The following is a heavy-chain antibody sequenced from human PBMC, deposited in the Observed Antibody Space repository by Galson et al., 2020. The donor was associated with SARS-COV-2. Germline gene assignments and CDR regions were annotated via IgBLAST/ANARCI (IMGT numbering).Heavy chain of an antibody. CDR2: IDPSDSYT. J-gene: IGHJ3*02. Sequence: HGESLNISCKGSGYSFTSYWISWVRQMPGKGLEWMGRIDPSDSYTNYSPSFQGHVTISADKSISTAYLQWSSLKASDTAMYYCARGYYDFWSGYFGGGQNAFDIWGQGTMVTVSS. D-gene: IGHD3-3*01. CDR3: ARGYYDFWSGYFGGGQNAFDI. V-gene: IGHV5-10-1*01. CDR1: GYSFTSYW.